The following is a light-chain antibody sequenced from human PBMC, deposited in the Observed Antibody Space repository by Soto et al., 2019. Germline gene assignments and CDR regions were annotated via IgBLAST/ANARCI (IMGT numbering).Light chain of an antibody. CDR3: QQYDNLPSWT. J-gene: IGKJ1*01. V-gene: IGKV1-33*01. Sequence: QSPSSLSASVGDRVTITCQASQDISNYLNWYQQKPGKAPKLLIYDASNLETGVPSRFSGSGSGTDFTFTISSLQPEDIATYYCQQYDNLPSWTFGQGTKVDIK. CDR2: DAS. CDR1: QDISNY.